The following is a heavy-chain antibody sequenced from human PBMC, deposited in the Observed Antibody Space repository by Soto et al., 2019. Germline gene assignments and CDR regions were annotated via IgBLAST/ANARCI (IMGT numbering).Heavy chain of an antibody. D-gene: IGHD3-10*01. CDR1: GFTFSSYA. Sequence: GGSLRLSCAASGFTFSSYAMSWVRQAPGKGLEWVSAISGSGGSTYYADSVKGRFTISRDNSKNTLYLQMNSLRAEDTAVYYCAKADYGSGSYSSFSAEYWGQGTLVTVSS. V-gene: IGHV3-23*01. J-gene: IGHJ4*02. CDR3: AKADYGSGSYSSFSAEY. CDR2: ISGSGGST.